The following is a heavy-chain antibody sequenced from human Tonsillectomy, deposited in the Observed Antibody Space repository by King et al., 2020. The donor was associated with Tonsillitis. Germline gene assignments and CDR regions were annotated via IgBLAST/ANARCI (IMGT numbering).Heavy chain of an antibody. CDR1: GFTFSSNG. Sequence: VQLVESGGGVVQPGGSLRLSCAASGFTFSSNGMHWVRQAPGKGLEWVAFIRYDGSNKYYADSVKGRFTISKDNSKNTLYLQMNSLRAEDTAVYYCAKVPGSQLAPIGYFDYCGQGTLVTVSS. CDR2: IRYDGSNK. CDR3: AKVPGSQLAPIGYFDY. D-gene: IGHD6-6*01. V-gene: IGHV3-30*02. J-gene: IGHJ4*02.